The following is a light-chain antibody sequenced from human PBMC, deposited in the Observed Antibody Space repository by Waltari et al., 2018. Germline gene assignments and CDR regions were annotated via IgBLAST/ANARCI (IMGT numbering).Light chain of an antibody. CDR3: QHYYSTPFT. CDR2: EAS. CDR1: QGITND. Sequence: ASVGDRVTITCRASQGITNDLAWYQQKPGETPKLLIYEASSLQSGIPSRFSGSGSGTDFTLTISSLQSEDFATYYCQHYYSTPFTFGPGTKLDIK. V-gene: IGKV1-NL1*01. J-gene: IGKJ3*01.